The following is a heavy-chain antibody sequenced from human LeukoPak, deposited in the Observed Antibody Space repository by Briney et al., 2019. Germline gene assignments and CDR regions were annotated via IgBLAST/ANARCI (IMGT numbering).Heavy chain of an antibody. CDR3: ARDGPALDP. Sequence: SETLSLTCTVSGGSISSGDYYWSWIRQPPGKGLEWIGRIYTSGSTNYNPSLKSRVTISVDTSKNQFSLKLSSVTAADTAVYYCARDGPALDPWGQGTLVTVSS. CDR2: IYTSGST. V-gene: IGHV4-61*02. J-gene: IGHJ5*02. CDR1: GGSISSGDYY.